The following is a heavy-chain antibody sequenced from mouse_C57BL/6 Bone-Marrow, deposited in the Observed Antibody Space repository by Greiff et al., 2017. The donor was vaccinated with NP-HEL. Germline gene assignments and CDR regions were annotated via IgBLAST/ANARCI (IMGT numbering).Heavy chain of an antibody. CDR1: GFNIKDDY. Sequence: VQLQQSGAELVRPGASVKLSCTASGFNIKDDYMHWVKQRPEQGLEWIGWIDPENGDTEYASKFQGKATITADTSSNTAYLQLSSLTSEDTAVYYCTTFYGCGDYWGQGTTLTVSS. J-gene: IGHJ2*01. CDR3: TTFYGCGDY. D-gene: IGHD2-2*01. V-gene: IGHV14-4*01. CDR2: IDPENGDT.